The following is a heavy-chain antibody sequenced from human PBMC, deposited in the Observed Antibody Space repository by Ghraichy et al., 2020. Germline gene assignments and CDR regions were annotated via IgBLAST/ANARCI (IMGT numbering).Heavy chain of an antibody. CDR3: ARDHYDFWSGFSSSYFYYGLDV. CDR1: GFTFSDYY. Sequence: LSLTCVATGFTFSDYYMTWVRQAPGKGLEWVSYISSSANTIYYTDSVKGRFTISRDNAKNSLYLQMNSLRAEDTAVYYCARDHYDFWSGFSSSYFYYGLDVWGQGTTVTVSS. J-gene: IGHJ6*02. V-gene: IGHV3-11*01. CDR2: ISSSANTI. D-gene: IGHD3-3*01.